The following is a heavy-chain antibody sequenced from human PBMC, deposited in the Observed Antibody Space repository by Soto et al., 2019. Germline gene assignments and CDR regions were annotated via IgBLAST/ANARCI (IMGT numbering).Heavy chain of an antibody. CDR3: ARRWNYYLDF. Sequence: QLVESGGGVVQPGRSLRLSCVASGFPFREFGMHWVRQAPGKGLEWVALISYDGSDYADSVKGRFTISRDYSRYTLFLHMDNRRPDDTGVYYCARRWNYYLDFWGQGTLVAVSS. J-gene: IGHJ4*02. D-gene: IGHD1-1*01. CDR2: ISYDGSD. CDR1: GFPFREFG. V-gene: IGHV3-33*05.